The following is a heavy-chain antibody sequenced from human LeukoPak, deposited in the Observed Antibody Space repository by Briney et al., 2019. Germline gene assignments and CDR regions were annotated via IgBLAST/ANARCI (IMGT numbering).Heavy chain of an antibody. CDR2: IYYSGST. Sequence: SETLSLTCTVSGGSISRYYWSWVRHPPGKGLEYIGNIYYSGSTNYNPSLKSRVTISLDTSRSQFSLKLTSVTAADTAVYYCARELYNWNGRRHAIDIWGQGTMVTVSS. V-gene: IGHV4-59*01. CDR3: ARELYNWNGRRHAIDI. D-gene: IGHD1-20*01. J-gene: IGHJ3*02. CDR1: GGSISRYY.